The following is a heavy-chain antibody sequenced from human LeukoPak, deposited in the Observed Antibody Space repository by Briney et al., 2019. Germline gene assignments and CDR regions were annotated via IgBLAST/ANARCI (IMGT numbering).Heavy chain of an antibody. CDR2: IYHDGTT. V-gene: IGHV4-30-2*01. CDR3: ARWADY. Sequence: TLSLTCTVSGGSISSSGYYWSWIRQPPGKGLEWIGYIYHDGTTYYNPSLKSRVTISVDRSKNQLSLQLTSVTAADTAVYYCARWADYWGQGTLVTVSS. CDR1: GGSISSSGYY. J-gene: IGHJ4*02.